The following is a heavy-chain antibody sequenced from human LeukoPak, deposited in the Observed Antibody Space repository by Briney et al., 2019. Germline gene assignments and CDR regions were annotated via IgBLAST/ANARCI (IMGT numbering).Heavy chain of an antibody. CDR3: ARGIGGY. Sequence: PSETLSLTCAVYGGSFSGYYWSWIRQPPGKGLEWIGEINHSGSTNYNPSLKSRVTISVDTSKNQFSLKLSSVTAADTAVYYCARGIGGYWGRGTLVTVSS. J-gene: IGHJ4*02. CDR2: INHSGST. CDR1: GGSFSGYY. V-gene: IGHV4-34*01. D-gene: IGHD3-10*01.